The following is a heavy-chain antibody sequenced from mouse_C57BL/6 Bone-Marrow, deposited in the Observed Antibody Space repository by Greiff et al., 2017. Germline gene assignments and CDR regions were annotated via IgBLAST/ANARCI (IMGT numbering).Heavy chain of an antibody. CDR3: ARESRVLLRCYFDV. CDR2: IYPRDGST. D-gene: IGHD1-1*01. Sequence: QVQLQQSGPELVKPGASVKLSCTASGYTFTSYDINWVKQRPGQGLEWIGWIYPRDGSTKYNEKFKGKATLTVDTSSSTAYMELHSLTSEDSAVYFCARESRVLLRCYFDVWGTGTTVTVSS. CDR1: GYTFTSYD. J-gene: IGHJ1*03. V-gene: IGHV1-85*01.